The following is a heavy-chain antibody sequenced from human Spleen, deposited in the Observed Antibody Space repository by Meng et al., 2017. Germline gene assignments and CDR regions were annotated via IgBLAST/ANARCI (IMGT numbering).Heavy chain of an antibody. CDR2: INHSGST. D-gene: IGHD4-17*01. J-gene: IGHJ4*02. V-gene: IGHV4-34*01. CDR3: ARVTTVTDIYFDY. Sequence: QVQPQQWGAGLLKPSETLSLTCVVSGGSFSDYYWSWIRQPPGKGLEWIGEINHSGSTNYNPSLESRATISVDTSQNNLSLKLSSVTAADSAVYYCARVTTVTDIYFDYWGQGTLVTVSS. CDR1: GGSFSDYY.